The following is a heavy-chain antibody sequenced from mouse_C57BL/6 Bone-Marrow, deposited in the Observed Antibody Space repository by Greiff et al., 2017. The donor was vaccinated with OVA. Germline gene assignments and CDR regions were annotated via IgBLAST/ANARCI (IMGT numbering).Heavy chain of an antibody. CDR2: ISDGGSYT. CDR3: AREGSSSDGAMDY. Sequence: DVQLVESGGGLVKPGGSLKLSCAASGFTFSSYAMSWVRQTPEKRLEWVATISDGGSYTYYPDNVKGRFTISRDNAKNNLYLQMSHLKSEDTAMYYCAREGSSSDGAMDYWGQGTSVTVAS. V-gene: IGHV5-4*01. D-gene: IGHD1-1*01. CDR1: GFTFSSYA. J-gene: IGHJ4*01.